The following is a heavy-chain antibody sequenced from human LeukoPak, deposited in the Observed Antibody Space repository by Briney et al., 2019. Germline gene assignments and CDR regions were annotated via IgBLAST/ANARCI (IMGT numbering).Heavy chain of an antibody. Sequence: SQTLSLTCAISGDSVSSNSVTWNWIRQSPSRGLEWLGRTYYRSTWYNDYAVSVRGRITVNPDTSKNQFSLHLNSVTPEDTAVYYCARRLTQYDCFDPWGQGILVTDSS. CDR1: GDSVSSNSVT. J-gene: IGHJ5*02. D-gene: IGHD2-2*01. V-gene: IGHV6-1*01. CDR3: ARRLTQYDCFDP. CDR2: TYYRSTWYN.